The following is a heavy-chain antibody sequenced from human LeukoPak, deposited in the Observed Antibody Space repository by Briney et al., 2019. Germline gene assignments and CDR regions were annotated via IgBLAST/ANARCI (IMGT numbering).Heavy chain of an antibody. CDR1: GDSISSGNYY. CDR3: ACSEWELPLRDY. CDR2: IYTSGST. J-gene: IGHJ4*02. Sequence: SETLSLTCTVSGDSISSGNYYWSWLRQPAGKGLEWIGRIYTSGSTIYNPSLKSRVTISVDTSKNQFSLKLSSVTAADAAVYYCACSEWELPLRDYWGQGTLVTVSS. V-gene: IGHV4-61*02. D-gene: IGHD1-26*01.